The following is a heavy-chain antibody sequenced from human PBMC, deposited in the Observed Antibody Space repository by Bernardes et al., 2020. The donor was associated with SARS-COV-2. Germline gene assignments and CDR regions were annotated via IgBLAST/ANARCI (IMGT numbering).Heavy chain of an antibody. CDR2: ISGSGGST. V-gene: IGHV3-23*01. J-gene: IGHJ5*02. CDR1: GFTFSSYA. Sequence: GSLRLSCVVSGFTFSSYAMSWVRQAPGKGLEWVSGISGSGGSTYYADSVKGRFTISRDNSKNTLYLQMNSLRAEDTAVYYCAKDGRITIFGVPDPWGQGTLVTVSS. D-gene: IGHD3-3*01. CDR3: AKDGRITIFGVPDP.